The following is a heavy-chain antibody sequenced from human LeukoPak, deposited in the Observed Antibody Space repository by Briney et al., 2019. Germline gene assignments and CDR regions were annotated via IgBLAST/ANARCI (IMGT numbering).Heavy chain of an antibody. CDR1: GFTLDDYA. Sequence: GGSLRLSCAASGFTLDDYAMHWVWQAPGKGLEWVSGISETGGTIVYADSVKGRFTISRDNAKNSLYLQMNSLRAEDTALYYCAKRPRSGWYFDYWGQGTLVTVSS. J-gene: IGHJ4*02. D-gene: IGHD6-19*01. CDR3: AKRPRSGWYFDY. CDR2: ISETGGTI. V-gene: IGHV3-9*01.